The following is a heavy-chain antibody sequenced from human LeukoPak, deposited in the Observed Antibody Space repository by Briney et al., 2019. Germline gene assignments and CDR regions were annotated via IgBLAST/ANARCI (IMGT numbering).Heavy chain of an antibody. CDR1: GGSISSYY. CDR3: ARDSNFGWLLTIGPSWYFDL. V-gene: IGHV4-59*01. CDR2: IYYSGST. D-gene: IGHD3-9*01. Sequence: SETLSLTCTVSGGSISSYYWSWIRQPPGKGLEWIGYIYYSGSTNYNPSLKSRVTISVDTSKNQFSLKLSSVTVADTAVYYCARDSNFGWLLTIGPSWYFDLWGRGTLVTVSS. J-gene: IGHJ2*01.